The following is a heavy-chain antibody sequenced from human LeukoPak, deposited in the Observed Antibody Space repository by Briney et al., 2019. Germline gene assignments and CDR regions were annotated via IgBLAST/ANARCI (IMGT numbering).Heavy chain of an antibody. Sequence: SETLSLTCAVYGGSFSGYYWSWIRQPPGKGLEWIGEINHSGSTNYNPSLKSRVTISVDTSKNQFSLKLSSVTAADTAVYYCARRLGYCSSTSCPTNWFDPWGQGTLVTVSS. CDR2: INHSGST. V-gene: IGHV4-34*01. D-gene: IGHD2-2*01. CDR3: ARRLGYCSSTSCPTNWFDP. J-gene: IGHJ5*02. CDR1: GGSFSGYY.